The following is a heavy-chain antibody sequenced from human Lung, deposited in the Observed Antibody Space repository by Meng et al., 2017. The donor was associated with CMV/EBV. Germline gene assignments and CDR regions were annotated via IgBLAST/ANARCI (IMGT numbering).Heavy chain of an antibody. V-gene: IGHV1-2*04. D-gene: IGHD1-1*01. CDR1: GYTFIDYH. J-gene: IGHJ4*02. CDR2: ISPYNGDT. CDR3: ARAIVKNGKRQFDY. Sequence: QVQLAQSGAEVKEPGASVKLSCKTSGYTFIDYHIHWVRQAPGQGLEWMGWISPYNGDTIYARDFQGWVTMTRDTSNRTLYMEVSRLRFDDTAAYYCARAIVKNGKRQFDYWGQGTLVTVSS.